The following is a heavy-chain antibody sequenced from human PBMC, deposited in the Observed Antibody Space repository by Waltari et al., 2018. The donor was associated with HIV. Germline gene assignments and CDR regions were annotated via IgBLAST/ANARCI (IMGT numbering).Heavy chain of an antibody. CDR2: TYYSSKWYN. J-gene: IGHJ3*02. V-gene: IGHV6-1*01. D-gene: IGHD1-1*01. CDR1: GDSVSSNSAA. CDR3: ARNPQLEDAFDI. Sequence: QVQLQQSGPGLVKPSQTLSLTCAISGDSVSSNSAAWNWIRQSPSRGLEWLGRTYYSSKWYNDSAVSVISRLTINPVTSKNQFSLLLNSVTPEDTAVYYCARNPQLEDAFDIWGQGTMVTVSS.